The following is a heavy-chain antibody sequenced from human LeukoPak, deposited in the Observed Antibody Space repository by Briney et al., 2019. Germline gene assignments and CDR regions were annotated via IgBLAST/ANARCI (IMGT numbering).Heavy chain of an antibody. Sequence: PGGSLRISCAASGFTFYDYGMSWVRHAPGKGLEWVSCISWNGGTIVYTDSVKGRFTISRDNAKNSLYLQMNSLRAEDTAFYYCARDGSGSVSGYYYYMDVWGKGTTVTVSS. D-gene: IGHD1-26*01. V-gene: IGHV3-20*04. CDR1: GFTFYDYG. J-gene: IGHJ6*03. CDR3: ARDGSGSVSGYYYYMDV. CDR2: ISWNGGTI.